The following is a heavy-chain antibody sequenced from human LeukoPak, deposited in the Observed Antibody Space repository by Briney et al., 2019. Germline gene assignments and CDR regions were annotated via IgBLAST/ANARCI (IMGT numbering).Heavy chain of an antibody. CDR2: ISSSSSYT. CDR1: GFTFSDYY. Sequence: NPGGSLRLSCAASGFTFSDYYMSWIHQAPGKGLEWVSYISSSSSYTNYADSVKGRFTISRDNAKNSLYLQMNSLRAEDTAVYYCVATNMGIVGAKGAFDIWGQGTMVTVSS. CDR3: VATNMGIVGAKGAFDI. J-gene: IGHJ3*02. V-gene: IGHV3-11*03. D-gene: IGHD1-26*01.